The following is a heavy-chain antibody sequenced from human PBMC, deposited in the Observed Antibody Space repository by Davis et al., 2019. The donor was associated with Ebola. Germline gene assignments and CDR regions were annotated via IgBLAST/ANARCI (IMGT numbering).Heavy chain of an antibody. D-gene: IGHD3-16*01. CDR3: ARHFGGNSGQGGFNY. J-gene: IGHJ4*02. Sequence: ASVKVSCMASGYTFIDSYIDWVRQAPGHGLEWMGRFNPKSGGTNYAQSLQGRVTMTRDTSISTAYMELSGLRHDDTAVYYCARHFGGNSGQGGFNYWGQGTLVTVSS. CDR1: GYTFIDSY. V-gene: IGHV1-2*06. CDR2: FNPKSGGT.